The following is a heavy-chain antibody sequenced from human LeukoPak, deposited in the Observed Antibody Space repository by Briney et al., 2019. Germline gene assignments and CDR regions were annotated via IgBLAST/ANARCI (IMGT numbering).Heavy chain of an antibody. CDR1: GGSISSSSYY. J-gene: IGHJ5*02. V-gene: IGHV4-39*07. CDR2: IYYSGST. CDR3: ARDLSSRTWIQLWLVAGFDP. D-gene: IGHD5-18*01. Sequence: PSETLSLTCTVSGGSISSSSYYWGWLRQPPGKGLEWIGSIYYSGSTYYNPSLKSRVTISVDTSKNQFSLKLSSVTAADTAVYYCARDLSSRTWIQLWLVAGFDPWGQGTLVTVSS.